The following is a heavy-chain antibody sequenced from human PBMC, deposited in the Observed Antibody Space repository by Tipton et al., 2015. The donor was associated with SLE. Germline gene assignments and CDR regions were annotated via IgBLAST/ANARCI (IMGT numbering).Heavy chain of an antibody. CDR1: GYTFTSYG. D-gene: IGHD2-2*02. V-gene: IGHV1-18*01. CDR2: ISAYNGNT. J-gene: IGHJ6*03. Sequence: QLVQSGAEVKKPGASVKVSCKASGYTFTSYGISWVRQAPGQGLGWMGWISAYNGNTNYAQKLQGRVTLTTDTSTSTAYMELRSLRSDDTAVYYCARPEGYCSSTSCYTRDYYYYYMDVWGKGTTVTVSS. CDR3: ARPEGYCSSTSCYTRDYYYYYMDV.